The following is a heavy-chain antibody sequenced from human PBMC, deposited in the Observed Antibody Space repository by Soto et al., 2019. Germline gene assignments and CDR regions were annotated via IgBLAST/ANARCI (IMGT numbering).Heavy chain of an antibody. CDR3: ARKDKSGYFNWFDP. CDR1: GYRFTSYW. D-gene: IGHD3-22*01. CDR2: IFPSDSDT. J-gene: IGHJ5*02. Sequence: PGESLKISCRTSGYRFTSYWIAWVRQMPGKGLEWMGIIFPSDSDTRYSPSFQGRVTISADRSTSTVFLQWASLKASDTAVYFCARKDKSGYFNWFDPWGQGNLVTVSS. V-gene: IGHV5-51*01.